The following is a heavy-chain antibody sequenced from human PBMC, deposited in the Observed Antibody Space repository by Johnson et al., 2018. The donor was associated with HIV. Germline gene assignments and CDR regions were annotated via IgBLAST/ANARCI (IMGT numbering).Heavy chain of an antibody. CDR2: IYSGGSS. CDR3: AKGADYADYEGAFDI. CDR1: GFTVSSNY. V-gene: IGHV3-53*01. J-gene: IGHJ3*02. D-gene: IGHD4-17*01. Sequence: VQLVESGGGLIQPGGSLRLSCLASGFTVSSNYMSWVRQAPGKGLEWVSLIYSGGSSYYADSVKGRFTISRDNSKNTLYLQMNSLRVEDTAVYYCAKGADYADYEGAFDIWGQGTMVTVSS.